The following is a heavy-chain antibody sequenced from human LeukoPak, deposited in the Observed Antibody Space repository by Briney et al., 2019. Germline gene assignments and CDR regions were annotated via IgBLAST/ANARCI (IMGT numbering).Heavy chain of an antibody. CDR2: IYTSGST. D-gene: IGHD4-17*01. J-gene: IGHJ3*02. V-gene: IGHV4-61*02. CDR1: GGSISSGSYY. CDR3: ARPKVFGDYQGAFDI. Sequence: SETLSLTCTVSGGSISSGSYYWSWIRQPAGKGLEWIGRIYTSGSTNYNPSLKSRVTISVDTSKNQFSLKLSSVTAADTTVYYCARPKVFGDYQGAFDIWGQGTMVIVSS.